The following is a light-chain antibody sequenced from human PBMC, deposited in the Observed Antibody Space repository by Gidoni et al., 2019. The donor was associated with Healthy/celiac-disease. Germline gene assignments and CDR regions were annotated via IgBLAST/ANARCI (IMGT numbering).Light chain of an antibody. CDR3: QQSYSTPWT. CDR2: AAS. CDR1: QSISSY. Sequence: DIQMTQSPSSLSASVGDRVTITCRASQSISSYLNWYQQKPGKAPKLLIYAASSLQSGVPSSFSGSGSGTDFTLTISCLQPEDFATYYCQQSYSTPWTFGQGTKVEIK. J-gene: IGKJ1*01. V-gene: IGKV1-39*01.